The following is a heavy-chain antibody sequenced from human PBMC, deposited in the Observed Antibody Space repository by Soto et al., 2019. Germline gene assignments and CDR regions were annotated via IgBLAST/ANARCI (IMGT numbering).Heavy chain of an antibody. J-gene: IGHJ6*01. V-gene: IGHV4-38-2*02. CDR1: GYSISSGYY. Sequence: SETLSLTCAVSGYSISSGYYWGWIRQPPGKGLEWIGSIYHSGSTYYNPSLKSRVTISVDTSRNQFSLKLSSVTAADTAVYYCARDLDGSSSSQCYYGMDAWGQGTTVA. D-gene: IGHD6-6*01. CDR3: ARDLDGSSSSQCYYGMDA. CDR2: IYHSGST.